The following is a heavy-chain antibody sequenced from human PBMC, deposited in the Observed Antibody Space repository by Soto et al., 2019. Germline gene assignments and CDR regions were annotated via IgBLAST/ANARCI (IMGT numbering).Heavy chain of an antibody. CDR3: ARHAEGMDL. J-gene: IGHJ6*02. Sequence: QLEESRGGLGKPEGSLRLSCAASGCTCSDYYMRWIRQAPGKGLEWVAYISSSGSIIKYGDSMKGRFTISRDNSKNTLYFQVNRLRGEDTGVYFCARHAEGMDLWGQGTAVSVSS. CDR2: ISSSGSII. CDR1: GCTCSDYY. V-gene: IGHV3-11*01.